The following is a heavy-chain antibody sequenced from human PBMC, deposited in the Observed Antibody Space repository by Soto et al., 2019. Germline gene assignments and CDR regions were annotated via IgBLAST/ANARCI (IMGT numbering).Heavy chain of an antibody. D-gene: IGHD4-17*01. CDR3: DYEGGMDV. J-gene: IGHJ6*02. Sequence: SETLSLTCTVSGGSISSYYWSWIRQPPGKGLEWIGYIYYSGSTNYNPSLKSRVTISVDTSKNQFSLKLSSVTAADTAMYYGDYEGGMDVWGQGTTVTVSS. V-gene: IGHV4-59*01. CDR1: GGSISSYY. CDR2: IYYSGST.